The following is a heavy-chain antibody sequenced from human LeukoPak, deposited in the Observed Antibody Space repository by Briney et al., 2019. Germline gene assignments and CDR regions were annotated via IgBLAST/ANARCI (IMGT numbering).Heavy chain of an antibody. V-gene: IGHV3-11*04. J-gene: IGHJ3*02. CDR2: ISSSGSTI. CDR3: ARTKPWPNNDVFDM. Sequence: PGGSLRLSCAASGFTFSDSYMSWIRQAPGKGLEWVSYISSSGSTIYYADSVKGRFTTSRENAKNSVYLQMDSLRVGDTAVYYCARTKPWPNNDVFDMWGQGTLVIVSS. D-gene: IGHD6-19*01. CDR1: GFTFSDSY.